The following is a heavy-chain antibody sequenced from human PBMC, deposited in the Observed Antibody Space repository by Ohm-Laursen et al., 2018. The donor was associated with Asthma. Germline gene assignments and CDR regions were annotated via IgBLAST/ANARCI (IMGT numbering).Heavy chain of an antibody. V-gene: IGHV1-18*01. D-gene: IGHD7-27*01. CDR2: ISAYNGNT. J-gene: IGHJ3*02. CDR1: GYTFTSYG. Sequence: GASVKVSCKVSGYTFTSYGISWVRQAPGQGLEWMGWISAYNGNTNYAQKLQGRVTMTTDTSTSTAYMELRSLRSDDTAVYYCARVILTGAAGAFDIWGQGTMVTVSS. CDR3: ARVILTGAAGAFDI.